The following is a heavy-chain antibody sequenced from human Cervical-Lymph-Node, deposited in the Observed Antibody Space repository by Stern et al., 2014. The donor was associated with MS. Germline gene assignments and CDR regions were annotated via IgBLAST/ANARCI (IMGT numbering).Heavy chain of an antibody. V-gene: IGHV1-46*03. CDR2: INPKGGSK. Sequence: QLVQSGAEVKKPGASEKVSCKASQYTFTSYHMHWVRQAPGQGLEWMGIINPKGGSKSSAQKFQGRVTMTRDTSTSTAYMELSGLRSEDTAVYYCTREKYGGNYLDYWGQGTLVTVSS. D-gene: IGHD4-23*01. CDR3: TREKYGGNYLDY. J-gene: IGHJ4*02. CDR1: QYTFTSYH.